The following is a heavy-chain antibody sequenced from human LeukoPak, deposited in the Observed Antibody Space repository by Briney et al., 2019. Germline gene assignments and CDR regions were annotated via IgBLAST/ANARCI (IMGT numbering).Heavy chain of an antibody. CDR2: IRRKANNYAT. CDR1: GLTFSGSA. Sequence: GGSLRLSCAASGLTFSGSAMHWVRQASGKGLEGVGRIRRKANNYATASAASVKGRFTFSRDDSKNTAYLQMNSLKTEDTAVYYCTSSGSYLDAFDIWGQGTVVTVSS. CDR3: TSSGSYLDAFDI. J-gene: IGHJ3*02. D-gene: IGHD1-26*01. V-gene: IGHV3-73*01.